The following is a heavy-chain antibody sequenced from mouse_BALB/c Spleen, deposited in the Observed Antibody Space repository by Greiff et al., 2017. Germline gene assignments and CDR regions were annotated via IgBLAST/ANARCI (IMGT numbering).Heavy chain of an antibody. CDR1: GFTFSSYY. Sequence: EVMLVESGGGLVKLGGSLKLSCAASGFTFSSYYMSWVRQTPEKRLELVAAINSNGGSTYYPDTVKGRFTISRDNARNILYLQMSSLRSEDTAMYYCARGEGGYWGFAYWGQGTLVTVSA. D-gene: IGHD2-3*01. CDR3: ARGEGGYWGFAY. J-gene: IGHJ3*01. V-gene: IGHV5-6-2*01. CDR2: INSNGGST.